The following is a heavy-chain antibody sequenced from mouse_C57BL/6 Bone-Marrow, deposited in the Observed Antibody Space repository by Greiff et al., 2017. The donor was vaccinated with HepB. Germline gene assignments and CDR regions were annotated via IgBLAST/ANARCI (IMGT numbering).Heavy chain of an antibody. D-gene: IGHD1-1*01. V-gene: IGHV1-54*01. J-gene: IGHJ1*03. Sequence: VQLQQSGAELVRPGTSVKVSCKASGYAFTNYLIEWVKQRPGPGLEWIGVINPGSGGTNYNEKFKGKATLTADKSSSTAYMQRSSLTSEDSAVYYGARVYYYGSSYGYFDVWGTGTTVTVSS. CDR2: INPGSGGT. CDR3: ARVYYYGSSYGYFDV. CDR1: GYAFTNYL.